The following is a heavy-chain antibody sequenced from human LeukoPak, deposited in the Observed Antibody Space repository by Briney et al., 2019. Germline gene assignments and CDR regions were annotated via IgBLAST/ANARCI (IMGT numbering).Heavy chain of an antibody. D-gene: IGHD3-10*01. V-gene: IGHV3-7*02. J-gene: IGHJ5*02. CDR2: ILPDGSER. Sequence: HSGGSLRLSCAASGFTFSYYWMSWVRQAPGKGLEWVASILPDGSERYYVGSVKGRFTISRDNAKNSLHLQMNSLRAEDTAVYYCARGRAVRGPPFDPWGQGTLVTVSS. CDR1: GFTFSYYW. CDR3: ARGRAVRGPPFDP.